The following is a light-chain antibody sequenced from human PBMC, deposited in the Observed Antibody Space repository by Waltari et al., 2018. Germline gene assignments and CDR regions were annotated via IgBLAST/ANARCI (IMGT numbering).Light chain of an antibody. CDR2: GAS. J-gene: IGKJ1*01. CDR1: QSVGSKY. Sequence: EIVLTQSPGTLSLSPGESATLSCRASQSVGSKYLAWYQQRPGQAPRLLIYGASSRANGIPDRFSGSGSATDFHLSISRLEPEDLAVYYCQHYVRTWAFGQGTKVEIK. CDR3: QHYVRTWA. V-gene: IGKV3-20*01.